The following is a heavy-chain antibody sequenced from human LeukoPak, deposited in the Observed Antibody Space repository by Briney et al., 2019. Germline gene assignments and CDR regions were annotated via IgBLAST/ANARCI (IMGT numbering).Heavy chain of an antibody. CDR3: ARERKGFWSGLYPSRYYGMDV. Sequence: HSETLSLTCAVYGGSFSGYYWSWIRQPPGKGLEWIGEINHSGSTNYNPSLKSRVTISVDTSKNQFSLKLSSVTAADTAVYYCARERKGFWSGLYPSRYYGMDVWGQGTTVTVSS. J-gene: IGHJ6*02. V-gene: IGHV4-34*01. D-gene: IGHD3-3*01. CDR1: GGSFSGYY. CDR2: INHSGST.